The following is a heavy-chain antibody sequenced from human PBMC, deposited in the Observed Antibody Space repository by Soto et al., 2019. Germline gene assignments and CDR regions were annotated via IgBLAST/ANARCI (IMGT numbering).Heavy chain of an antibody. D-gene: IGHD3-9*01. J-gene: IGHJ6*03. V-gene: IGHV3-23*01. CDR1: GFTFSSYA. Sequence: GGSLRLSCAASGFTFSSYAMSWVRQAPGKGLEWVSAISGSGGSTYYADSVKGLFTISRDNSKNTLYLQMNSLRAEDTAVYYCAKDLYYYDILTGYPSTFYYYYYMDVWGKGTTVTVS. CDR2: ISGSGGST. CDR3: AKDLYYYDILTGYPSTFYYYYYMDV.